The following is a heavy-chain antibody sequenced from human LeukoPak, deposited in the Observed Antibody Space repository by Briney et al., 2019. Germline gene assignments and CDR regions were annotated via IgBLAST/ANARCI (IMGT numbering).Heavy chain of an antibody. CDR1: GGSISSSSYY. J-gene: IGHJ5*01. D-gene: IGHD6-13*01. Sequence: SETLSLTCTVSGGSISSSSYYWGWIRQPPGKGLEWIGSIYYSGSTYYNPSLKRRVTISVDTSKNQFCLKLSSVTAADTGMYYCARWASSWENKWFEPWGQGILVTVPS. CDR3: ARWASSWENKWFEP. V-gene: IGHV4-39*07. CDR2: IYYSGST.